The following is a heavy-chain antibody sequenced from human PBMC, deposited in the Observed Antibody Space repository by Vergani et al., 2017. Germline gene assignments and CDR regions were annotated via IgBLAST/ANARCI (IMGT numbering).Heavy chain of an antibody. V-gene: IGHV1-46*03. CDR3: ARGGQVSPYIGGMDV. D-gene: IGHD2-15*01. J-gene: IGHJ6*02. Sequence: QVQVVQSGAEVKKPGASVKVSCKASGYTFTSYYMHWVRQAPGQGLEWMGIINPSGGSTTYAQKFQGRVTMTRDTSTSTVYMELSNLRSEDTAVYYCARGGQVSPYIGGMDVWGQGTTVTVSS. CDR2: INPSGGST. CDR1: GYTFTSYY.